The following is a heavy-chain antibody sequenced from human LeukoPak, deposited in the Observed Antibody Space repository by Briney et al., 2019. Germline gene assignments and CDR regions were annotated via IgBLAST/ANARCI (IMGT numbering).Heavy chain of an antibody. V-gene: IGHV3-74*01. CDR3: ARGKAITMVRGVIDDMDV. CDR2: INSDGSST. D-gene: IGHD3-10*01. Sequence: GGSLRLSCAASGFTFSSYWMHWVRQAPGKGLVWVSRINSDGSSTSYADSVKGRFTISRDNVKNTLYLQMNSLRAEDTAVYYCARGKAITMVRGVIDDMDVWGKGTTVTVSS. J-gene: IGHJ6*04. CDR1: GFTFSSYW.